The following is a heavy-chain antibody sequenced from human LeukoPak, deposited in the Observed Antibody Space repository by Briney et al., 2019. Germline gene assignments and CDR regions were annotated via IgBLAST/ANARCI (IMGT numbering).Heavy chain of an antibody. CDR2: IYYTGGT. V-gene: IGHV4-39*01. Sequence: SETLSLTCTISGGSISSTSFYWGWIRQPPGKGLEWIGSIYYTGGTYYNPSLKSRVTISVGTSRNQFSLKLSSATAADTAFYYCARLYSSSSLGHIDYWGQGTLVTVSS. D-gene: IGHD6-6*01. CDR3: ARLYSSSSLGHIDY. J-gene: IGHJ4*02. CDR1: GGSISSTSFY.